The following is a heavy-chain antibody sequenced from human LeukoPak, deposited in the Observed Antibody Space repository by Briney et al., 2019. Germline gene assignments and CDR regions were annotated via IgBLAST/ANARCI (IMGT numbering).Heavy chain of an antibody. D-gene: IGHD3-3*01. V-gene: IGHV4-38-2*01. CDR2: IYHSGST. CDR3: ARMLDWSGYSGDY. J-gene: IGHJ4*02. Sequence: PSETLSPTCAVSGYSISSGYYWGWIRQPPGKGLEWIGGIYHSGSTYYNPSLKSRVTISVDTSKNQFSLKLSSVTAADTAVYYCARMLDWSGYSGDYWGQGTLVTVSS. CDR1: GYSISSGYY.